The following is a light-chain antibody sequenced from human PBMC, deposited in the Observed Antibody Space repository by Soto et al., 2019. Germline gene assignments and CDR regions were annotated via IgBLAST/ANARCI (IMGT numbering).Light chain of an antibody. CDR2: AAS. V-gene: IGKV1-39*01. Sequence: DIQMTQSPSTLSASAGDRVTITCRASQSISTWLAWYQQKPGEAPKLLIYAASSLQSGVPSRFSGSGSGTDFTLTISSLQPEDFATYYCQQSYSTPLTFGGGTKVDIK. CDR3: QQSYSTPLT. J-gene: IGKJ4*01. CDR1: QSISTW.